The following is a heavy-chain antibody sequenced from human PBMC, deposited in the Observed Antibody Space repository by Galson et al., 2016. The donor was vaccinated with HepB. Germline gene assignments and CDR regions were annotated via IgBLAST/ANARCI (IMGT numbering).Heavy chain of an antibody. D-gene: IGHD1-7*01. CDR1: GFTFRTYT. CDR3: ARDGTTPQIFAAFDI. Sequence: SLRLSCAASGFTFRTYTIHWVRQAPGKGLEWVAVIWYDGSRTYYADFVKGRFTISRDNSKTTLSLKMNSLRADDTAVYYVARDGTTPQIFAAFDIWGQGTTVTVST. CDR2: IWYDGSRT. V-gene: IGHV3-33*01. J-gene: IGHJ3*02.